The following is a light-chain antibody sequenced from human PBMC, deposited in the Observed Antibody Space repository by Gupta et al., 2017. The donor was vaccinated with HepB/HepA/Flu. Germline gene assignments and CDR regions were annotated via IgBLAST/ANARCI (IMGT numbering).Light chain of an antibody. Sequence: DSEMTLSPSPLSVSVGDRVTITCRASQSINSYLNWYQQKPGKAPKLLIYAASSLQSGVPARFSGSGSGTDFTLTISSLQPEDFATYYCQQSNSTPPITFGQGTRLEIK. CDR3: QQSNSTPPIT. CDR2: AAS. J-gene: IGKJ5*01. CDR1: QSINSY. V-gene: IGKV1-39*01.